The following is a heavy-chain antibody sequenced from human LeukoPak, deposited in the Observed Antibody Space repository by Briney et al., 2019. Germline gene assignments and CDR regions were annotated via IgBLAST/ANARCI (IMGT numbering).Heavy chain of an antibody. CDR2: INHSGST. Sequence: ETLSLTCAVYGGSFSGYYWSWIRQPPGKGLEWIGEINHSGSTNYNPSLKSRVTISVDTSKNQFSLKLSSVTAADTAVYYCATVPRWGAHYFDYWGQGTLVTVSS. D-gene: IGHD1-26*01. V-gene: IGHV4-34*01. CDR1: GGSFSGYY. J-gene: IGHJ4*02. CDR3: ATVPRWGAHYFDY.